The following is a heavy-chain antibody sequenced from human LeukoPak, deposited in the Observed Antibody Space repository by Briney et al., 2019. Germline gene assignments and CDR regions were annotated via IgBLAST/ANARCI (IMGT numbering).Heavy chain of an antibody. Sequence: GGSLRLSCAASGFTFTSFSMNWVRQAPGKGLEWVSSVSDSSTDVYYADSVKGRFTISRDNAKNSLYLQMNSLRAEDTTVYYCTKDRFDYDSSGYPYDVWGQGTMVTVSS. CDR3: TKDRFDYDSSGYPYDV. CDR2: VSDSSTDV. CDR1: GFTFTSFS. V-gene: IGHV3-21*01. D-gene: IGHD3-22*01. J-gene: IGHJ3*01.